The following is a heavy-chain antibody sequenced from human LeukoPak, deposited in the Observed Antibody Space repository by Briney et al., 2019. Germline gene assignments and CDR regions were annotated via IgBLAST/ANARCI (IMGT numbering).Heavy chain of an antibody. V-gene: IGHV3-23*03. CDR3: ASTTRGGTYYYYMDV. J-gene: IGHJ6*03. Sequence: GGSLRLSCAASGFTFSSYGMSWVRQAPGKGLEWVSVIYSGGSTYYADSVKGRFTVSRDNSKNTLYLQMNSLRAEDTAVYYCASTTRGGTYYYYMDVWGKGTTVTISS. D-gene: IGHD1-1*01. CDR2: IYSGGST. CDR1: GFTFSSYG.